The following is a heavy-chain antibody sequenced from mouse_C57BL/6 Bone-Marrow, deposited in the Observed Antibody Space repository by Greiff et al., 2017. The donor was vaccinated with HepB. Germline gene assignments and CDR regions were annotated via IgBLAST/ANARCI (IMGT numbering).Heavy chain of an antibody. D-gene: IGHD1-2*01. CDR2: IDPETGGT. V-gene: IGHV1-15*01. CDR1: GYPFTDYE. Sequence: QVQLQQSGAELVRPGASVTLSCKASGYPFTDYEMHWVQQTPVHGLEWIGAIDPETGGTAYNQKFKGKALLTADKSSSTAYMELRSLTSEDSAVYYWTREGSTTAAYWGQGTLVSVSA. J-gene: IGHJ3*01. CDR3: TREGSTTAAY.